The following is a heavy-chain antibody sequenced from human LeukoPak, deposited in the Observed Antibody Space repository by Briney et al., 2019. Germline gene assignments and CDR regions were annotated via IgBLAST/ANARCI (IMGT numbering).Heavy chain of an antibody. CDR1: GGSISSGGYS. CDR3: ARGGSSSSGYFDY. Sequence: PSQTLSLTCAVSGGSISSGGYSWSWIRQPPGKGLEWIGYIYHSGSTYYNPSLKSRVTISVDRSKNQFSLKLSSVAAADTAVYYCARGGSSSSGYFDYWGQGTLATVSS. V-gene: IGHV4-30-2*01. J-gene: IGHJ4*02. D-gene: IGHD6-6*01. CDR2: IYHSGST.